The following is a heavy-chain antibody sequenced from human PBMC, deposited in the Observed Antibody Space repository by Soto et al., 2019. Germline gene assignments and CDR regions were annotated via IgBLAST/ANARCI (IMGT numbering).Heavy chain of an antibody. V-gene: IGHV4-39*01. J-gene: IGHJ5*02. Sequence: SETLSLTCTGSGGSISSSSYYWGWIRQPPGKGLEWIGSIYYSGSTYYNPSLKSRVTISVDTSKNQFSLKLSSVTAADTAVYYCARTRPVWFAPSGQGTLVPVSS. CDR3: ARTRPVWFAP. CDR1: GGSISSSSYY. CDR2: IYYSGST.